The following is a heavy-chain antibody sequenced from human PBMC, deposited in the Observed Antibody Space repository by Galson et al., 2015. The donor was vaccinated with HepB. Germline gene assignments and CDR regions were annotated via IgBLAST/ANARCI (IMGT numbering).Heavy chain of an antibody. J-gene: IGHJ4*02. Sequence: SLRLSCAASGFTFSDYSMIWARQAPGKGLEWLSYISGSPATKYYADSVRGRFTVSRDNANNFLYLQMGGLRAEDTAIYYCVRSTHYSAPGGNDYWGQGTLVTVSS. CDR2: ISGSPATK. CDR3: VRSTHYSAPGGNDY. D-gene: IGHD4-23*01. CDR1: GFTFSDYS. V-gene: IGHV3-48*04.